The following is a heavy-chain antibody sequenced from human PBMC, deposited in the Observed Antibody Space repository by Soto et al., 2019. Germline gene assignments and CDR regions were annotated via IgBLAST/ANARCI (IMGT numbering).Heavy chain of an antibody. V-gene: IGHV3-30*18. CDR1: GFTFSSYG. CDR2: ISYDGSNK. D-gene: IGHD3-10*01. CDR3: AKGTLWFGEPLYGMDV. Sequence: GGSLRLSCAASGFTFSSYGMHWVRQAPGKGLEWVAVISYDGSNKYYADSVKGRFTISRDNSKNTLYLQMNSLRAEDTAVYYCAKGTLWFGEPLYGMDVWGQGTTVTVSS. J-gene: IGHJ6*02.